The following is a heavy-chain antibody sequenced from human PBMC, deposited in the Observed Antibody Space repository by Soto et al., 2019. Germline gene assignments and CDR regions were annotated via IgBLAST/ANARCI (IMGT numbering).Heavy chain of an antibody. D-gene: IGHD6-13*01. CDR1: GFTFSSYS. V-gene: IGHV3-21*01. CDR3: ARDLAAAADSFDP. J-gene: IGHJ5*02. Sequence: PGGSLRLSCAASGFTFSSYSMNWVRQAPGKGLEWVSSISSSSSYIYYADSVKGRFTISRDNAKNSLYLQMNSLRAEDTAVYYCARDLAAAADSFDPWGQGTLVTVSS. CDR2: ISSSSSYI.